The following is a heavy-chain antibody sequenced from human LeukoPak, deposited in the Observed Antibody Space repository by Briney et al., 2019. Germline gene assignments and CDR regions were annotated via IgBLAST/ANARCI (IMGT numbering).Heavy chain of an antibody. V-gene: IGHV3-7*01. J-gene: IGHJ6*03. D-gene: IGHD4-17*01. CDR2: IKQDGSEK. CDR1: GFTFSSYW. Sequence: GGSLRLSCAASGFTFSSYWMSWVRQAPGKGLEWVANIKQDGSEKYYVDSVNGRFTISRDNAKNSLYLQMNSLRAEDTAVYYCARDPHPAPYGDYFYYYYYYMDVWGKGTTVTVSS. CDR3: ARDPHPAPYGDYFYYYYYYMDV.